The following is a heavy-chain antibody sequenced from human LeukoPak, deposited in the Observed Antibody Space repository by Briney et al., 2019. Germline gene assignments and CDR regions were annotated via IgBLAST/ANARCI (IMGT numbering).Heavy chain of an antibody. CDR3: ARGGKATVVTM. Sequence: SETLSLTCSVSGGSISSYYWSWIRQPPGKGLEWSGNISDTGSTDYDPSLRSRVTISVDTSKNQVSLQLSSVTAADTAVYYCARGGKATVVTMWGQGILVTVSS. V-gene: IGHV4-4*09. CDR2: ISDTGST. CDR1: GGSISSYY. D-gene: IGHD4-23*01. J-gene: IGHJ4*02.